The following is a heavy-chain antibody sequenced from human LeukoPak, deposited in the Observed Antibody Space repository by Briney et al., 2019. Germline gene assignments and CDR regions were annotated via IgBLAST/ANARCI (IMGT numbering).Heavy chain of an antibody. CDR2: IFHSGGA. CDR1: GGSIVSRDW. V-gene: IGHV4-4*02. J-gene: IGHJ3*02. CDR3: ARAGPWVDAFDI. D-gene: IGHD1-26*01. Sequence: SGTLSLTCAVSGGSIVSRDWWTWVRQPPGKGLEWIGDIFHSGGANYNLSLRSRLTLSVDKSENQFSLRLSSVTAADTAVYYCARAGPWVDAFDIWGQGTMVTVSS.